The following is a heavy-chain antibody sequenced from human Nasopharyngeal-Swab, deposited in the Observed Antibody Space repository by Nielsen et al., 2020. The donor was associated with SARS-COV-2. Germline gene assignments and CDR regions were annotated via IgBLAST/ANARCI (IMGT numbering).Heavy chain of an antibody. CDR2: IYSGGST. CDR1: GFTFSDYY. D-gene: IGHD3-10*01. J-gene: IGHJ4*02. Sequence: GESLKISCAASGFTFSDYYMSWIRQAPGKGLEWVSVIYSGGSTYYADSVKGRFTISRDNSKNTLYLQMNSLRAEDTAVYYCARDLRSYFDYWGQGTLVTVSS. CDR3: ARDLRSYFDY. V-gene: IGHV3-53*01.